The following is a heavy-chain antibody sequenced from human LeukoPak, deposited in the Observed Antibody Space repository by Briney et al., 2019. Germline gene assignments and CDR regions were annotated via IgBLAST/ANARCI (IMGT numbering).Heavy chain of an antibody. CDR1: GFTFSSYE. CDR2: ISSSGSTI. V-gene: IGHV3-48*03. D-gene: IGHD3-22*01. J-gene: IGHJ3*02. Sequence: GGSLRLSCAASGFTFSSYEMNWVRQAPGKGLEWVSYISSSGSTIYYADSVKGRFTISRDNAKNSLYLQMNSLRAEDTAVYYCARDRPYYYDSSGYYPNDAFDIWGQGTMVTVSS. CDR3: ARDRPYYYDSSGYYPNDAFDI.